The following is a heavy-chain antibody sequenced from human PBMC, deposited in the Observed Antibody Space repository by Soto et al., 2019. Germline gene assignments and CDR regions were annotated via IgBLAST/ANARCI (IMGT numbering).Heavy chain of an antibody. CDR1: GGSISSSSYY. V-gene: IGHV4-39*01. CDR2: IYYSGST. Sequence: PSETLSLTCTVSGGSISSSSYYWGWIRQPPGKGLGWIGSIYYSGSTYYNPSLKSRVTISVDTSKNQFSLKLSSVTAADTAVYYCARQKKFLDYGGPNDYWGQGTLVTVSS. D-gene: IGHD4-17*01. J-gene: IGHJ4*02. CDR3: ARQKKFLDYGGPNDY.